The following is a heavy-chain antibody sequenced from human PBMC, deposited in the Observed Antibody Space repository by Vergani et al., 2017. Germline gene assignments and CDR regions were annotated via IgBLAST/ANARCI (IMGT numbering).Heavy chain of an antibody. V-gene: IGHV1-8*01. Sequence: QVQLVQSGAEVKKPGASVRVSCKASGYTFTSYDINWVRQATGQGLEWMGWMNPNSGNTGYAKKFQGRVTMTRNTSISTAYMELSSLRSEDTAVYYCARYPAAACKHWFDPWGQGTLVTVSS. CDR2: MNPNSGNT. D-gene: IGHD6-13*01. J-gene: IGHJ5*02. CDR1: GYTFTSYD. CDR3: ARYPAAACKHWFDP.